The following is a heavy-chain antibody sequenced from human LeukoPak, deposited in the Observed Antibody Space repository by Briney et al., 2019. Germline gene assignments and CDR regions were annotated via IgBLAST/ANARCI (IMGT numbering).Heavy chain of an antibody. D-gene: IGHD3/OR15-3a*01. Sequence: PGGSLRLSCAASGFTFSSYGMHWVRQAPGKGLEWVAFIRYDGSNKYYADSVKGRFTISRDNAKNSLYLQMNSLRAEDTAVYYCARGVALDCYYCYYMDVWGKGTTVTVSS. J-gene: IGHJ6*03. V-gene: IGHV3-30*02. CDR3: ARGVALDCYYCYYMDV. CDR1: GFTFSSYG. CDR2: IRYDGSNK.